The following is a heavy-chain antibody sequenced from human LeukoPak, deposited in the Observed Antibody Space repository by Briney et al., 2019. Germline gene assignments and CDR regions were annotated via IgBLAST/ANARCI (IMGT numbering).Heavy chain of an antibody. V-gene: IGHV1-46*01. CDR2: INPSIDST. J-gene: IGHJ4*02. D-gene: IGHD6-19*01. CDR3: ARGGGSGWSLDY. Sequence: ASVKVSCKASGYTFTNYYMHWVRQAPGQGLEWMGIINPSIDSTNYAQNFQGRVTMTRDTSTSTVYMELSSLRSEDTAVYYCARGGGSGWSLDYWGQGTLVTVSS. CDR1: GYTFTNYY.